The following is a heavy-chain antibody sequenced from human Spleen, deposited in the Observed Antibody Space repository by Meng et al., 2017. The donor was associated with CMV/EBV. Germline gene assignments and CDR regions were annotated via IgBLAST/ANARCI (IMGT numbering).Heavy chain of an antibody. CDR3: ARRIVGAMVTFDY. V-gene: IGHV4-34*01. CDR1: GGSFSGYY. D-gene: IGHD1-26*01. J-gene: IGHJ4*02. Sequence: SETLSLTCAVYGGSFSGYYWSWIRQPPGKGLEWIGEINHSGGTNYNPSLKNRVTISVDTSKNQFSLKVSSVTAADTAVYYCARRIVGAMVTFDYWGQGTLVTVPQ. CDR2: INHSGGT.